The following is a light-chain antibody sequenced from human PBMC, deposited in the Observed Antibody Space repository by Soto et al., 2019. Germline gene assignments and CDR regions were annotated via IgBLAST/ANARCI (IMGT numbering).Light chain of an antibody. J-gene: IGKJ4*01. CDR1: HRVNTY. V-gene: IGKV3-15*01. Sequence: EILMTQSPATLSVSPGERATLSCRASHRVNTYLAWYQQRLGQAPRLLIYDASTRATGIPARFSGSGSGTEFTLTISSLQSEDFAVYSCQHYNDLPLTFGGGTKVEIK. CDR2: DAS. CDR3: QHYNDLPLT.